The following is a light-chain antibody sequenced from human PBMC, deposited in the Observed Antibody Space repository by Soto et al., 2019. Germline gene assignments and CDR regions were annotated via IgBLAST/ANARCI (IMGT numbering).Light chain of an antibody. V-gene: IGLV2-11*02. J-gene: IGLJ1*01. CDR3: SSYAGGVYV. CDR1: SSDVGGYNY. Sequence: QSALTQPPSVSGSPGQSVTISCSGTSSDVGGYNYVSWYQQYPGRAPKIMIYDVTKRPAGVPDGFSGSKSGNTASLTISGLQADDEADYYCSSYAGGVYVFGIGTKLTVL. CDR2: DVT.